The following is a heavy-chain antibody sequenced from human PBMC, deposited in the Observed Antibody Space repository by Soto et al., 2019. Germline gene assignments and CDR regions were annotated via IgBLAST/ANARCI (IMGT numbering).Heavy chain of an antibody. D-gene: IGHD6-6*01. CDR1: GGSISSGGYY. CDR3: ARANGIAARLGWFDP. CDR2: IYYSGST. V-gene: IGHV4-31*03. J-gene: IGHJ5*02. Sequence: PSETLSLTCTVSGGSISSGGYYWSWIRQHPGKGLEWIGYIYYSGSTYYNPSLKSRVTISVDTSKNQFSLKLSSVTAADTAVYHCARANGIAARLGWFDPWGQGTLVTVSS.